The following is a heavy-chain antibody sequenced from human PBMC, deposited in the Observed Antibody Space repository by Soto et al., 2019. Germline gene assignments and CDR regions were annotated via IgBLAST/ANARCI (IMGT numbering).Heavy chain of an antibody. CDR2: IDPSGGST. D-gene: IGHD5-12*01. Sequence: ASVKVSCKASGYTFTTYYMHWVRQAPGQGLEWMGIIDPSGGSTTYAQKFQGRVTMTRDTSTSTVYMELISLRSEDTAVYYCARETSGYDYYYYYGMDVWGQGTTVTVSS. CDR1: GYTFTTYY. CDR3: ARETSGYDYYYYYGMDV. V-gene: IGHV1-46*01. J-gene: IGHJ6*02.